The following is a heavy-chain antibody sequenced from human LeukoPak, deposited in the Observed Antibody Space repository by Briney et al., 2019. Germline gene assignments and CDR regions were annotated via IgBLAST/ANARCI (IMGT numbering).Heavy chain of an antibody. V-gene: IGHV3-23*01. Sequence: GGSLRLSCAASGFTFSSYAMSWVRQAPGKGLEWDSAISGSGGSTYYADSVKGRFTISRDNSKNTLYLQMNSLRAEDTAAYYCAKGSRAQGYYFDFWGQGTLVTVSS. D-gene: IGHD3-10*01. CDR3: AKGSRAQGYYFDF. CDR2: ISGSGGST. J-gene: IGHJ4*02. CDR1: GFTFSSYA.